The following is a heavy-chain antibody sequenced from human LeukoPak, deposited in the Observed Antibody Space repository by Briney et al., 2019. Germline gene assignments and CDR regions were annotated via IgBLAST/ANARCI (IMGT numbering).Heavy chain of an antibody. D-gene: IGHD3-3*02. Sequence: GGSLRLSCATSGFTLVDYGLSWVRRAPGKGLEWLCAINYNGAITDYADSVKGRFTISRDNAKNSLYLRMDSLRAEDTALYYCARNRLGPSFSVSHFDLWGQGTLVTVSS. CDR2: INYNGAIT. CDR3: ARNRLGPSFSVSHFDL. CDR1: GFTLVDYG. J-gene: IGHJ4*02. V-gene: IGHV3-20*04.